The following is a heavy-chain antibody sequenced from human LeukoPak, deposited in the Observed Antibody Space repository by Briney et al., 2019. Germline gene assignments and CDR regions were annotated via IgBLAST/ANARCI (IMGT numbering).Heavy chain of an antibody. CDR3: ARVAVGDSYYFDY. Sequence: PGGSLRLSCTASGFAFSFFAMSWLRQPPGKGLEWVSTINANSGATSYAASVRGRFTISRDNSKNKLYLQLNSLRAEDTAVYYCARVAVGDSYYFDYWGQGTLVTVSS. CDR2: INANSGAT. D-gene: IGHD1-26*01. V-gene: IGHV3-23*01. CDR1: GFAFSFFA. J-gene: IGHJ4*02.